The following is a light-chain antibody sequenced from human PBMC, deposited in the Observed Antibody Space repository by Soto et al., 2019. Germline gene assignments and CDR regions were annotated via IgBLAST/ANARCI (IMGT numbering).Light chain of an antibody. CDR1: SSDVGGYNY. CDR3: SSYTSSSTLVV. Sequence: QSALTQPASVSVSPGQSITISFTGTSSDVGGYNYVSWYQQHPGKAPKLMIYDVSNRPSGVSNRFSGSKSGNTASLTISGLQAEDEADYYCSSYTSSSTLVVFGGGTKLTVL. V-gene: IGLV2-14*01. J-gene: IGLJ2*01. CDR2: DVS.